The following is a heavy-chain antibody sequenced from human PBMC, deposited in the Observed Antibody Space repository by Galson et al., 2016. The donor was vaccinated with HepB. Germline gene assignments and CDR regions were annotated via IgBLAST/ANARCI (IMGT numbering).Heavy chain of an antibody. J-gene: IGHJ4*02. CDR2: IYHSGST. V-gene: IGHV4-30-2*01. CDR3: ASTVTVFGVVTPSFDY. CDR1: GGSISSGGYS. D-gene: IGHD3-3*01. Sequence: TLSLTCAVSGGSISSGGYSWTWIRQPPGKGLEWIAYIYHSGSTFYNLSLKSRVTISVDRSKNHFSLNLSSVTAADTAVYYCASTVTVFGVVTPSFDYWGQGTLVTVSS.